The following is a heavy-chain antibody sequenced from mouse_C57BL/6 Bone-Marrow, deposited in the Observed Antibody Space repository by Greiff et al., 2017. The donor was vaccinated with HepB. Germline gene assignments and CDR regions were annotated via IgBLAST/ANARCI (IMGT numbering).Heavy chain of an antibody. D-gene: IGHD2-1*01. CDR2: IWSGGST. CDR3: AFYGNHWYFDV. J-gene: IGHJ1*03. V-gene: IGHV2-2*01. CDR1: GFSLTSYG. Sequence: VQRVESGPGLVQPSQSLSITCTVSGFSLTSYGVHWVRQSPGKGLEWLGVIWSGGSTDYNAAFISRLSISKDNSKSQVFFKMNSLQADDTAIYYCAFYGNHWYFDVWGTGTTVTVSS.